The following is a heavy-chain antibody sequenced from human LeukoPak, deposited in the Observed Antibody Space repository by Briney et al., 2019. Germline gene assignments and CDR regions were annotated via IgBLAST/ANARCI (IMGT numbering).Heavy chain of an antibody. D-gene: IGHD3-10*01. Sequence: GASVKVSCKASGYTFTGYYMHWVRQAPGQGLEWMGWINPNSGGTNYAQKFQGRVTMTRDTSISTAYMELSRLRSDDTAVYYCARDASRMVRGVIIGDWFDPWGQGTLGTVSS. CDR3: ARDASRMVRGVIIGDWFDP. V-gene: IGHV1-2*02. J-gene: IGHJ5*02. CDR1: GYTFTGYY. CDR2: INPNSGGT.